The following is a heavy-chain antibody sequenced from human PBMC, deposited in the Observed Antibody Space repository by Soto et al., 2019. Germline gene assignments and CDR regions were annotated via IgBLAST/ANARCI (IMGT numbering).Heavy chain of an antibody. J-gene: IGHJ6*02. Sequence: EVQLVESGGGLVKPGGSLRLSCAASGFTFSNAWMNWVRQAPGKGLEWVGRIKSKTDGGATDYAAPVKGRFTISRDDSKNTLYLQMNSLKTEDTAVYYCTTAGATIFGVPHDDYYYGMDVWGQGTTVTVSS. CDR3: TTAGATIFGVPHDDYYYGMDV. CDR2: IKSKTDGGAT. CDR1: GFTFSNAW. D-gene: IGHD3-3*01. V-gene: IGHV3-15*07.